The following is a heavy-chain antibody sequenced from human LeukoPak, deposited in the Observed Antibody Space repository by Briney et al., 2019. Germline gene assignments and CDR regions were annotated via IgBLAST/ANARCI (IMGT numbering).Heavy chain of an antibody. CDR3: ARVAGYCNSISNCCSDY. D-gene: IGHD2-2*01. J-gene: IGHJ4*02. CDR1: GFTFDDYA. Sequence: GGSLRLSCAASGFTFDDYAMHWVRQAPGKGLEWVSGISWNSGSIGYADSVKGRFTISRDNAKNSLYLQMNSLRAEDTAVYYCARVAGYCNSISNCCSDYWGQGTLVPVSS. V-gene: IGHV3-9*01. CDR2: ISWNSGSI.